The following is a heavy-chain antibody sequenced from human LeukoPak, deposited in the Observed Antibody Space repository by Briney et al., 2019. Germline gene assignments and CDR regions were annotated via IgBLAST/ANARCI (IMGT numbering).Heavy chain of an antibody. CDR2: ISSSSSTI. CDR1: GFTFSSYS. J-gene: IGHJ3*02. V-gene: IGHV3-48*04. Sequence: GGSLRLSCAASGFTFSSYSMNWVRQAPGRGLEWVSYISSSSSTIYYADSVKGRFTISRDNAKNSLYLQMNSLRAEDTAVYYCARDGPEWELHYAFDIWGQGTMVTVSS. D-gene: IGHD1-26*01. CDR3: ARDGPEWELHYAFDI.